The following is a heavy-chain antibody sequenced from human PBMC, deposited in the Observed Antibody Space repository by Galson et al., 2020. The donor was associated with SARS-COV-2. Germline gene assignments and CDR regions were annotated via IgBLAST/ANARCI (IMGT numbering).Heavy chain of an antibody. D-gene: IGHD3-3*01. CDR3: ARNPSDTIFGVVIIDYYGMDV. CDR2: TYYRSKWYN. J-gene: IGHJ6*02. CDR1: GDSVSSNSAA. V-gene: IGHV6-1*01. Sequence: ETLSLTCAISGDSVSSNSAAWNWIRQSPSRGLEWLGRTYYRSKWYNDYAVSVKSRITINPDTSKNQFSLQLNSVTPEDTAVYYCARNPSDTIFGVVIIDYYGMDVWGQGTTVTVSS.